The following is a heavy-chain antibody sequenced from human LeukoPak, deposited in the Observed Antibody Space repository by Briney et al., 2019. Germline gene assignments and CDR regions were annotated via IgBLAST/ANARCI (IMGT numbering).Heavy chain of an antibody. D-gene: IGHD6-19*01. V-gene: IGHV4-59*01. Sequence: PSETLSLTCTVSGGSISSYYWSWIRQPPGKGLEWIGYIYYSGSTNYNPSLTSRVTISVDTSKNQFSLKLSSVTAADTAVYYCARDRGQWLLNWFDPWGQGTLVTVSS. CDR1: GGSISSYY. CDR2: IYYSGST. CDR3: ARDRGQWLLNWFDP. J-gene: IGHJ5*02.